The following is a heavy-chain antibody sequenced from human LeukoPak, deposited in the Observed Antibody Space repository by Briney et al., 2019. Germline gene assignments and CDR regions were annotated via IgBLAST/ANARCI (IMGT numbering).Heavy chain of an antibody. CDR1: GGSISSYY. V-gene: IGHV4-59*12. J-gene: IGHJ4*02. CDR2: IYYSGST. Sequence: PSETLSLTCTVSGGSISSYYWSWIRQPPGKGLEWIGYIYYSGSTNYNPSLKSRVTISVDTSKNQFSLKLSSVTAADTAVYYCARDTGYYYDSSGQFDYWGQGTLVTVSS. CDR3: ARDTGYYYDSSGQFDY. D-gene: IGHD3-22*01.